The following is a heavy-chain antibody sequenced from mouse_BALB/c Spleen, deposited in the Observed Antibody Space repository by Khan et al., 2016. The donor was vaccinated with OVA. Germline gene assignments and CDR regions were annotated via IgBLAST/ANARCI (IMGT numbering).Heavy chain of an antibody. V-gene: IGHV1S137*01. CDR2: ISTYYGDV. Sequence: QVQLQQSGAELVRPGVSVKISCKGSGYTFTDFTMHWVKQSHAKSLEWIGVISTYYGDVTYNQKFKGKATMTVDKSSSTAYMELARLTSEDSAIYYCRVGGGGNRFAYWGQGTLVTVSA. J-gene: IGHJ3*01. CDR3: RVGGGGNRFAY. D-gene: IGHD1-1*01. CDR1: GYTFTDFT.